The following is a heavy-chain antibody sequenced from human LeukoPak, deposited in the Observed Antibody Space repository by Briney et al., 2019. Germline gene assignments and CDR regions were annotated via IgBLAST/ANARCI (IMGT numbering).Heavy chain of an antibody. D-gene: IGHD6-13*01. CDR3: AKDVISEKIAAAGTGDY. J-gene: IGHJ4*02. Sequence: PGGSRRLSCAASGFTFDDYGMSWVRHAPGKGLEWVSGINWNGGSTVYADSVKGRFTISRDTAKNSLYLQMNSLRTGDTALYYCAKDVISEKIAAAGTGDYWGQGTLVTVSS. V-gene: IGHV3-20*04. CDR1: GFTFDDYG. CDR2: INWNGGST.